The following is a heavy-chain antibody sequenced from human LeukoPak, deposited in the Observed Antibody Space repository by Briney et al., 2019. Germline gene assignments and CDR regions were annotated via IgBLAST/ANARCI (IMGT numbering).Heavy chain of an antibody. CDR3: AKEEYSTGYYYYGMDV. CDR2: ISGGGDST. CDR1: GFTFSAYA. V-gene: IGHV3-23*01. Sequence: PGGSLRLSCAASGFTFSAYAVHWVRQAPGKGLEWVSAISGGGDSTFYADSVKGRFTISRDNSKNTLYLQMSSLRAEDTAIYYCAKEEYSTGYYYYGMDVWGQGTTVTVSS. D-gene: IGHD4-11*01. J-gene: IGHJ6*02.